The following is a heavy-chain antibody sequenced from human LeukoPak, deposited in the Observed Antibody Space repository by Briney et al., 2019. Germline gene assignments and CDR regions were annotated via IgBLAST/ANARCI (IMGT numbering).Heavy chain of an antibody. CDR1: GFTFSSYA. CDR2: ISNSGGST. CDR3: AKDLEIVVVTAPRADAFDI. J-gene: IGHJ3*02. V-gene: IGHV3-23*01. D-gene: IGHD2-21*02. Sequence: GGSLRLSCAASGFTFSSYAMSWVRQAPGKGLEWVSTISNSGGSTYHADSVKGRFTISRDNSKNTLYLQMNSLRAEDTAVYYCAKDLEIVVVTAPRADAFDIWGQGTMVTVSS.